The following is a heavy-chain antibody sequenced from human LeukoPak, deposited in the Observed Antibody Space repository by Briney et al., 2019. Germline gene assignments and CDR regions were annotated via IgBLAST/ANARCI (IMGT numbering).Heavy chain of an antibody. Sequence: GGSLRLSCAASGFIFSSYSMSWVRQAPGKGLEWVSVITGSGGNTYYADSVKGRFTISKDNSKNTVYLQMSSLRVDDTAVYYCAKAASSSWPSYYYGMDVWGRGTTVTVSS. V-gene: IGHV3-23*01. D-gene: IGHD6-13*01. J-gene: IGHJ6*02. CDR1: GFIFSSYS. CDR2: ITGSGGNT. CDR3: AKAASSSWPSYYYGMDV.